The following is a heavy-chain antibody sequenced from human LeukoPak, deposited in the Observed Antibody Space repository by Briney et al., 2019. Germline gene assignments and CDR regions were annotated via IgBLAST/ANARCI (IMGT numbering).Heavy chain of an antibody. V-gene: IGHV1-69*13. D-gene: IGHD6-13*01. CDR2: IIPIFGTA. CDR3: ASRGDRIAAAGYYFDY. Sequence: SVKVSCKASGGTFSSYAISWVRQAPGQGLEWMGGIIPIFGTANHAQKFQGRVTITADESTSTAYMELSSLRSEDTAVYYCASRGDRIAAAGYYFDYWGQGTLVTVSS. J-gene: IGHJ4*02. CDR1: GGTFSSYA.